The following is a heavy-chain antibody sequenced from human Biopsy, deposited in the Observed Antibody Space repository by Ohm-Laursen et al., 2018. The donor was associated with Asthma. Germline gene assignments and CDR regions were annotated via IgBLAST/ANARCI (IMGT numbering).Heavy chain of an antibody. CDR3: ASDFPKDYVRYNFQF. Sequence: ASVNLSCKVSGYSLTDVSMHWVRQAPGQVLEWMGGHDHEEGGTVNARRFQGRVTMTEDTSTDTAYMELSSLSSDDTAVYYCASDFPKDYVRYNFQFWGQGTLVTVSS. D-gene: IGHD4-17*01. CDR1: GYSLTDVS. CDR2: HDHEEGGT. V-gene: IGHV1-24*01. J-gene: IGHJ4*02.